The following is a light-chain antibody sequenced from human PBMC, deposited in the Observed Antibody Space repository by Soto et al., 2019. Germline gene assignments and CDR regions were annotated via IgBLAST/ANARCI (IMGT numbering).Light chain of an antibody. CDR1: QPVSARY. CDR2: ATT. Sequence: EIVLTQSPDTLSLSPGTGVTLQCAVSQPVSARYMAWYQHKPGQPPRLLIYATTTRAAGTPDRFSGSGSGTDFGLTICRLEPDDFAVYYCQHFGSCPTEVTVGPGTRLETK. V-gene: IGKV3-20*01. CDR3: QHFGSCPTEVT. J-gene: IGKJ2*01.